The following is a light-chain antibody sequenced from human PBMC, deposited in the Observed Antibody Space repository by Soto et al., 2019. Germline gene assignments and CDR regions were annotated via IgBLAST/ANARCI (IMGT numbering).Light chain of an antibody. J-gene: IGKJ5*01. Sequence: DIQMTQSPSSLSASVGDRVTITCRASQSISSYLNWYQQKPGKAPKLLMYAASSLQSGVPSRFSGSGSGTDFILTISSLQPEDFATYYCPQSSSTPITSGQGTRLEIK. CDR1: QSISSY. CDR3: PQSSSTPIT. V-gene: IGKV1-39*01. CDR2: AAS.